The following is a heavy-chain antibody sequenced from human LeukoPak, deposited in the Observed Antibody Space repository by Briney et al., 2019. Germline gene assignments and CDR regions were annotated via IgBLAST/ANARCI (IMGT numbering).Heavy chain of an antibody. D-gene: IGHD2-15*01. CDR3: ARARIRRATLTDY. CDR1: GFTFSSYA. J-gene: IGHJ4*02. Sequence: QPGGSLRLSCVFSGFTFSSYAMSWVRQAPGKGLEWVSSLSGSGGSTYYADSVKGRFTISRDNAKNSLYLQMDSLRAEDTAVYYCARARIRRATLTDYWGQGTLVTVSS. CDR2: LSGSGGST. V-gene: IGHV3-23*01.